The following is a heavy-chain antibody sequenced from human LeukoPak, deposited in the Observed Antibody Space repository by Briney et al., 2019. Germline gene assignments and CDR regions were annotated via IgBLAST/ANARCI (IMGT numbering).Heavy chain of an antibody. J-gene: IGHJ3*02. V-gene: IGHV3-7*01. CDR3: ARDLRGYSYGPNDAFDI. Sequence: QPGGSLRLSCAASGFTFSSYEMNWVRQAPGKGLEWVANIKQDGSEKYYVDSVKGRFTISRDNAKNSLYLQMNSLRAEDTAVYYCARDLRGYSYGPNDAFDIWGQGTMVTVSS. D-gene: IGHD5-18*01. CDR2: IKQDGSEK. CDR1: GFTFSSYE.